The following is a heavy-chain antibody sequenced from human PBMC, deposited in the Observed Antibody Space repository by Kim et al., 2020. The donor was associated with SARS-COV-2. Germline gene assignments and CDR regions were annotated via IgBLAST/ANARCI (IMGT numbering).Heavy chain of an antibody. V-gene: IGHV3-33*01. CDR3: ARSVSFYYGMDV. Sequence: KYYADSLKGRFTISRDNSKNTLYLQMNSRRAEDTAVYYCARSVSFYYGMDVWGQGTTVTVSS. J-gene: IGHJ6*02. CDR2: K.